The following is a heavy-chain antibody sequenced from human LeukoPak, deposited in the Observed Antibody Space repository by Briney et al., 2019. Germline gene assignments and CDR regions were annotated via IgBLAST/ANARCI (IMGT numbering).Heavy chain of an antibody. Sequence: EASVKVSCKASGYTFTGYDMFWVRQAPGQGLEWMGWVNPNGGDTHYAQKFQGRVTMTRDTSISTAYMEMSRLRSDDTAVYYCARLTTTVTSFDYWGQGTLVTVSS. V-gene: IGHV1-2*02. CDR3: ARLTTTVTSFDY. CDR2: VNPNGGDT. J-gene: IGHJ4*02. CDR1: GYTFTGYD. D-gene: IGHD4-17*01.